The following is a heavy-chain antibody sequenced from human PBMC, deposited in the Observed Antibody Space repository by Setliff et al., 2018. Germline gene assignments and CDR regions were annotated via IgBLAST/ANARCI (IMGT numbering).Heavy chain of an antibody. V-gene: IGHV1-18*01. CDR1: GYTFTSYG. CDR2: ISAYNGNT. CDR3: ARDRPSSSGWYTYYYYGMGV. Sequence: GASVKVSCKASGYTFTSYGISWVRQAPGQGLEWMGWISAYNGNTNYAQKLQGRVTMTTDTSTSTAYMELRSLRSDDTAVYYCARDRPSSSGWYTYYYYGMGVWGQGTTVTVSS. D-gene: IGHD6-19*01. J-gene: IGHJ6*02.